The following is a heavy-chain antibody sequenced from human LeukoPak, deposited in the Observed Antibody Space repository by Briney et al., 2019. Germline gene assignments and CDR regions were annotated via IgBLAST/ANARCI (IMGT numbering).Heavy chain of an antibody. CDR1: GFTFTSYG. V-gene: IGHV3-23*01. J-gene: IGHJ1*01. CDR3: AIMHGYYDGSGYWVQ. D-gene: IGHD3-22*01. Sequence: PGRSLRLSCAASGFTFTSYGMSWVRQAPGKGLEWVSFITPNADRTSYADSVEGRFTISRDNPRNTLYMQMNSLRDEDTAVYYCAIMHGYYDGSGYWVQWGQGTLVTVSS. CDR2: ITPNADRT.